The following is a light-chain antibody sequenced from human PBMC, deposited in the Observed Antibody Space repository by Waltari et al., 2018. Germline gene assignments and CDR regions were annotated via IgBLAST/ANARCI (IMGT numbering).Light chain of an antibody. CDR1: QSISNH. CDR2: ASS. Sequence: DIQMTQSPSSLSASVGDRVTITSRASQSISNHLNWYQQKPGKVPKLLIYASSTLQSGVPSRFSGSGSGTDFTLTVSSLQPEDFATYFCQHSDAIPITFGGGTKVEIK. V-gene: IGKV1-39*01. CDR3: QHSDAIPIT. J-gene: IGKJ4*01.